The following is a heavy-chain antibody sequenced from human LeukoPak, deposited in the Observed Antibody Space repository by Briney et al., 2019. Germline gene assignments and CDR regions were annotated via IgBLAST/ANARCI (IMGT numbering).Heavy chain of an antibody. Sequence: SETLSLTCTVSGGSISSSSYYWGWIRQPPGKGLEWIGSIYYSGSTYYNPSLKSRVTISVDTSKNQFSLKLSSVTAADTAVYYCAAEGGDLIAVAGYFDYWGQGTLVTVSS. CDR1: GGSISSSSYY. V-gene: IGHV4-39*01. J-gene: IGHJ4*02. CDR2: IYYSGST. CDR3: AAEGGDLIAVAGYFDY. D-gene: IGHD6-19*01.